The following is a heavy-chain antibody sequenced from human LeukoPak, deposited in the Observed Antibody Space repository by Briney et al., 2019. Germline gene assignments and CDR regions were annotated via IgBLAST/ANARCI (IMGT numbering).Heavy chain of an antibody. CDR3: AREGVGADDYYYYMDV. V-gene: IGHV1-69*05. CDR2: IIPIFGTA. J-gene: IGHJ6*03. CDR1: GGTFSSYA. Sequence: GSSVKVSCKASGGTFSSYAISWLRQAPGQGLEWMGRIIPIFGTANYAQKFQGRVTITTDESTSTAYMELSSLRSEDTAVYYCAREGVGADDYYYYMDVWGKGTTVTVSS. D-gene: IGHD1-26*01.